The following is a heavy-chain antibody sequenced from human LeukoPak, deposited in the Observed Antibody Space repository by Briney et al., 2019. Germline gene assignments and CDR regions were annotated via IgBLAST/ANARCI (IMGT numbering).Heavy chain of an antibody. V-gene: IGHV1-2*02. J-gene: IGHJ4*02. D-gene: IGHD6-13*01. Sequence: GASVKVSCKASGYTFTGYYMHWVRQAPGQGLEWMGWINPNSGGTNYAQKFQGRVTMTRDTSISTAYMELSRLRSDDTAVYYCARARQLGPGDPFDYWGQGTLVTVSS. CDR1: GYTFTGYY. CDR2: INPNSGGT. CDR3: ARARQLGPGDPFDY.